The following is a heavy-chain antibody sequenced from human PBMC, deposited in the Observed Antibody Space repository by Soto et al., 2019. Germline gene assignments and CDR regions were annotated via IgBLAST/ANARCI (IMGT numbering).Heavy chain of an antibody. J-gene: IGHJ4*02. CDR3: ARDFAYFDS. CDR1: GDSFKSGSYS. V-gene: IGHV4-61*01. Sequence: QVQLQESGPGLVKPSETLSLTCTVSGDSFKSGSYSWSWIRQPPGKALEWIGYVYHTGRTSYNPSLKSRVSISMDTSKNQFSLNLDSVTAADTAVYFCARDFAYFDSWGQGTLVTVSS. D-gene: IGHD3-3*01. CDR2: VYHTGRT.